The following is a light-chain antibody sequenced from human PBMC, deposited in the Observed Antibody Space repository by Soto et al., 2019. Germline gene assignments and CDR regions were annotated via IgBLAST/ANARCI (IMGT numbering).Light chain of an antibody. CDR2: DSS. CDR1: QSVSSY. V-gene: IGKV3-11*01. Sequence: EIVLTQSPVTLSLSPGERATLSCRASQSVSSYFAWYQQKPGQAPRLLIYDSSNRATGIPARFSGSGSGTDFSLTISRLEPEDFAVYYCQHRRNWPLTFGPGNKVDIK. J-gene: IGKJ3*01. CDR3: QHRRNWPLT.